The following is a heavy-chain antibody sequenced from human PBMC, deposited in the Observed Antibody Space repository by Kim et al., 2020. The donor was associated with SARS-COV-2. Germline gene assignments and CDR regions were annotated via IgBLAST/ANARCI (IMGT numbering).Heavy chain of an antibody. J-gene: IGHJ6*03. CDR1: GYIFTDHF. Sequence: ASVKVSCKASGYIFTDHFIHWVRQAPGQGLEWMGRINARTGGANYAQKFQGRVSMTRDTSISTAYMELNRLKPGDTGVYYCARGPPATAGGYTYYYYMDVWGKGTTVTVSS. D-gene: IGHD2-21*02. CDR2: INARTGGA. CDR3: ARGPPATAGGYTYYYYMDV. V-gene: IGHV1-2*05.